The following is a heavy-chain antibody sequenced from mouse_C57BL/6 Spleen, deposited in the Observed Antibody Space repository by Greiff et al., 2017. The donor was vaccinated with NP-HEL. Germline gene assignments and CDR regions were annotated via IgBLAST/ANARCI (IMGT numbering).Heavy chain of an antibody. J-gene: IGHJ1*03. CDR3: ARQGSNGYFDV. CDR2: ISNGGGST. CDR1: GFTFSDYY. Sequence: EVMLVESGGGLVQPGGSLKLSCAASGFTFSDYYMYWVRQTPEKRLEWVAYISNGGGSTYYPDTVKGRFTISRDNAKNTLYLQMSRLKSEDTAMYYCARQGSNGYFDVWGTGTTVTVSS. V-gene: IGHV5-12*01. D-gene: IGHD2-5*01.